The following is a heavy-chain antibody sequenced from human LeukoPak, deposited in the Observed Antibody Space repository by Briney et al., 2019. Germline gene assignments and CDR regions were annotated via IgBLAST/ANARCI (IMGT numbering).Heavy chain of an antibody. J-gene: IGHJ4*02. V-gene: IGHV3-21*01. CDR3: ARGSNVQQRLDSFDF. CDR1: GFTFNAYN. Sequence: GGSLRLSCAASGFTFNAYNMNWFRQAPGKGLEWVSSTSSGSTYISYAVSVKGRFTISRDNAKNSLYLQMSSLRAEDTAVYYCARGSNVQQRLDSFDFWGQGTLVTVSS. D-gene: IGHD6-25*01. CDR2: TSSGSTYI.